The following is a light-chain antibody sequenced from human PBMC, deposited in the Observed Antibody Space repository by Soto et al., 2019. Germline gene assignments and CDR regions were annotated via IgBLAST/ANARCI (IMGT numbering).Light chain of an antibody. J-gene: IGKJ1*01. Sequence: EIVLTQSQATLSVSPGERATLSCLASQSVSSNLAWYHQKPGQAPRLLIYGASTRATGIPARFSGSGSGTEFTLTISSLQSEDFAVYYCQQYNNWPPDTFGQGTKVDI. CDR2: GAS. CDR1: QSVSSN. V-gene: IGKV3-15*01. CDR3: QQYNNWPPDT.